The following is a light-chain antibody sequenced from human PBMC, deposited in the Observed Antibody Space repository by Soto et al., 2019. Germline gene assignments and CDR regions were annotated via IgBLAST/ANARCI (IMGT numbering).Light chain of an antibody. CDR1: QGLSSSY. CDR2: GAS. Sequence: EIVLTQSPGTLSLSPGERATLSCRASQGLSSSYLAWYQQKPGQAPRLLIYGASSRATGIPDRFSGSGSGTDFTLTISRLEPEDFAVYYCQQYGSSLFTFGPGTKVDIK. J-gene: IGKJ3*01. CDR3: QQYGSSLFT. V-gene: IGKV3-20*01.